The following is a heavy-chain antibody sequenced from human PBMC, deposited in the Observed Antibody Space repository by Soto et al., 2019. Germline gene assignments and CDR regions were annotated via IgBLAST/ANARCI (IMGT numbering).Heavy chain of an antibody. Sequence: SETLSLTCTVSGGSLSSSSYYWGWIRQPPGKGLEWIGSIYYSGSTYYNPSLKSRVTISVDTSKTQFSLKLSSVTAADTAVYYCARHPYFAKTYYFDFWGQGTLVTVSS. CDR3: ARHPYFAKTYYFDF. CDR2: IYYSGST. V-gene: IGHV4-39*01. J-gene: IGHJ4*02. D-gene: IGHD1-26*01. CDR1: GGSLSSSSYY.